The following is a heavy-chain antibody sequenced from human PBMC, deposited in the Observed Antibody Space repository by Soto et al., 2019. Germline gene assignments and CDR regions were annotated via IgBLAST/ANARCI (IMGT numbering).Heavy chain of an antibody. J-gene: IGHJ6*02. D-gene: IGHD2-15*01. V-gene: IGHV1-18*04. CDR1: GYTFTSYG. CDR2: ISAYNGNT. CDR3: ARDRGGGPGLYYYYGMDV. Sequence: QVQLVQSGAEVKNPVASVKVSCKSSGYTFTSYGISWVRQAPGQGLEWMGWISAYNGNTNYAQKLQGRVTMTTDTSTSTAYMELRSRRSDDTAVYCCARDRGGGPGLYYYYGMDVCGQGTTVPVSS.